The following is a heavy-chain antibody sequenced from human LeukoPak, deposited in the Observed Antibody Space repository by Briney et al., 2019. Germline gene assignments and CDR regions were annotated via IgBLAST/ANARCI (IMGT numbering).Heavy chain of an antibody. Sequence: SETLSLTCGVSGGSISSSNWWSWVRQPPGKGLEWIGEIYHSGSTNYNPSLKSRVTISVDKSKNQFSLQLSSVTAADTAVYYCARNYGYSGQDPWGQGTLVTVSS. CDR1: GGSISSSNW. D-gene: IGHD5-12*01. V-gene: IGHV4-4*02. CDR3: ARNYGYSGQDP. J-gene: IGHJ5*02. CDR2: IYHSGST.